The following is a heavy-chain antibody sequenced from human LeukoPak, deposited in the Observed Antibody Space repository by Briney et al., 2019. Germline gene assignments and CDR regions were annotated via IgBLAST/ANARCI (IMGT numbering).Heavy chain of an antibody. V-gene: IGHV3-7*01. CDR2: IYQDGSAK. J-gene: IGHJ4*02. CDR3: ASWVGRDN. D-gene: IGHD1-26*01. Sequence: GGSLRLSCAASGYIFRSYWTTWSRGSTGRRLEWVANIYQDGSAKYYVDSVKGRFTVSRDNAETSVFLQMNSLRNEDTAVYFCASWVGRDNWGQGTLVTVSS. CDR1: GYIFRSYW.